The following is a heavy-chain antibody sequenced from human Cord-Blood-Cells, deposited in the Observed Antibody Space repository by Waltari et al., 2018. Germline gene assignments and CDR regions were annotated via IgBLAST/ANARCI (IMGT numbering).Heavy chain of an antibody. CDR1: GYTLTGYY. J-gene: IGHJ3*02. CDR2: INPKSGGT. CDR3: ARDPYTQQLVRGDI. Sequence: GAEVKKPGASVKVSCTASGYTLTGYYMHWVRQAPGQGLEWMGWINPKSGGTNYAQKFQGRVTMTRDTSISTAYMELSRLRSDDTAVYYCARDPYTQQLVRGDIWGQGTMVTVSS. D-gene: IGHD6-13*01. V-gene: IGHV1-2*02.